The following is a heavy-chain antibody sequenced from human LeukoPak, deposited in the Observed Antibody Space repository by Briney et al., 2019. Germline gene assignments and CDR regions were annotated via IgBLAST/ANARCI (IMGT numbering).Heavy chain of an antibody. J-gene: IGHJ4*02. D-gene: IGHD3-10*01. CDR2: INHSGSA. CDR1: GGSFSGYY. Sequence: SETLSLTCAVYGGSFSGYYWSWIRQPPGKGLEWIGEINHSGSANYNPSLKSRVTISVDTSKNQFSLKLSSVTAADTAVYYCARIFPHYSSGSYYQDYWGQGTLVTVSS. V-gene: IGHV4-34*01. CDR3: ARIFPHYSSGSYYQDY.